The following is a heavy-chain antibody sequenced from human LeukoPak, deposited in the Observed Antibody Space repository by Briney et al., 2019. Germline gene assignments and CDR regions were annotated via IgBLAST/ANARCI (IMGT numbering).Heavy chain of an antibody. Sequence: GASVKVSCKASGFTFTSYYMHWVRQAPGQGLEWMGGINPNSGGTNYAQNFQGRVTVTWDTSISTAYMELSRLRSDDTAVYYCARGSSSSWSPFDSWGQGSLVTVSS. V-gene: IGHV1-2*02. CDR2: INPNSGGT. CDR3: ARGSSSSWSPFDS. D-gene: IGHD6-13*01. J-gene: IGHJ4*02. CDR1: GFTFTSYY.